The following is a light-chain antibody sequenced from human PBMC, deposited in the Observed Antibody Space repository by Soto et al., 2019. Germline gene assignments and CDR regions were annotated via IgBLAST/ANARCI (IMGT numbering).Light chain of an antibody. V-gene: IGKV3-20*01. Sequence: SGLTHAAGTLSLSPGERATLSCRASQSVSSSSLAWYQQKPGQAPRLLIYGASSRATGIPDRFSGSGSGTDFTLTISRLEPEDFAVYYCQQYGSSPGTFGQGTKVDIK. CDR3: QQYGSSPGT. J-gene: IGKJ1*01. CDR2: GAS. CDR1: QSVSSSS.